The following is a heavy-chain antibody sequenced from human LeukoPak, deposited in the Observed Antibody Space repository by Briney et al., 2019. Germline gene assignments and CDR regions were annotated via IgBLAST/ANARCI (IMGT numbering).Heavy chain of an antibody. CDR1: GYTFTSYG. D-gene: IGHD3-3*01. CDR3: ARGGEILRFLEWLSPYDY. J-gene: IGHJ4*02. CDR2: ISAYNGNT. V-gene: IGHV1-18*01. Sequence: GASVKVSCKASGYTFTSYGISWVRQAPGQGLEWMGWISAYNGNTNYAQKLQGRVTMTTGTSTSTAYMELRSLRSDDTAVYYCARGGEILRFLEWLSPYDYWGQGTLVTVSS.